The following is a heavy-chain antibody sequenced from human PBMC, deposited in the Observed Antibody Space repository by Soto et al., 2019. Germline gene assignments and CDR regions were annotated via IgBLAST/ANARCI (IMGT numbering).Heavy chain of an antibody. CDR2: IYYSGST. CDR1: GGSISSGGYY. CDR3: ARDPWSGYPVGSMDV. D-gene: IGHD3-3*01. J-gene: IGHJ6*02. Sequence: QVQLQESGPGLVKPSQTLSLTCTVSGGSISSGGYYWSWIRQHPGKGLEWIGYIYYSGSTYYNPSLKSRVTISVDTSKNQFSLKLSSVTAADTAVYYCARDPWSGYPVGSMDVWGQGTTVTVSS. V-gene: IGHV4-31*03.